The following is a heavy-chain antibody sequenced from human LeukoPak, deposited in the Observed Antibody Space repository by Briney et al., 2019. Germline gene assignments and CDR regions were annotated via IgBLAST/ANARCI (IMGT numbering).Heavy chain of an antibody. D-gene: IGHD2-2*01. CDR1: GFTFSSYG. CDR2: ISGSAGST. V-gene: IGHV3-23*01. CDR3: AKPIVVVPAALGWFDP. J-gene: IGHJ5*02. Sequence: PGGSLRLSCAASGFTFSSYGMSWVRQAPGKGLEWVAAISGSAGSTYYADSVKGRFTISRDNSKNTLYLQMNSLRAEDTAVYYCAKPIVVVPAALGWFDPWGQGTLVTVSS.